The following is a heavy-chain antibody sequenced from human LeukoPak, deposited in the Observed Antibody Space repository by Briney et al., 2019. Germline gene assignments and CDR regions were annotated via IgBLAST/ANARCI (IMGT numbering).Heavy chain of an antibody. CDR1: ALTVSSNY. CDR3: ATRTMAAVTHYMDV. D-gene: IGHD6-13*01. CDR2: IYSGGES. Sequence: PGGSLRLSCAASALTVSSNYMSWVRQAPGKGLEWVSVIYSGGESYYADSVRGRFTISRDNSKNTLHLQMNSLRAEDTAVYYSATRTMAAVTHYMDVWGQGTTVTVSS. V-gene: IGHV3-53*01. J-gene: IGHJ6*03.